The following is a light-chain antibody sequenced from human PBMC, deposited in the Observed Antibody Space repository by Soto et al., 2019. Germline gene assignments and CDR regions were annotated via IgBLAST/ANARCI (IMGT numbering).Light chain of an antibody. Sequence: QSALTQPASVSGSPGQSITISCTGTSSDVGGYNYVSWYQQHPGKAPKLMIYDVSNRPSGVSNRFSGSKSGNTASLTISGLQAQDKADYYCSSYTSSSTLDVVFGGGTKVTV. CDR2: DVS. CDR3: SSYTSSSTLDVV. CDR1: SSDVGGYNY. J-gene: IGLJ2*01. V-gene: IGLV2-14*01.